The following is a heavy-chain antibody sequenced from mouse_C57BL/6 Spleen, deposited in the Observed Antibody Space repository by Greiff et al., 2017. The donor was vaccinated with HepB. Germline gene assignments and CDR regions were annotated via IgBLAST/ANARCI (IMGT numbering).Heavy chain of an antibody. J-gene: IGHJ4*01. CDR2: IRSESNNYAT. CDR3: VREQGAMDY. V-gene: IGHV10-1*01. Sequence: EVMLVESGGGLVQPKGSLKLSCAASGFSFNTYAMNWVRQAPGKGLEWVARIRSESNNYATYYADSVKDRFTISRDDSESMLYLQMNNLKTEDTAMDYCVREQGAMDYWCQGTSVTVS. CDR1: GFSFNTYA.